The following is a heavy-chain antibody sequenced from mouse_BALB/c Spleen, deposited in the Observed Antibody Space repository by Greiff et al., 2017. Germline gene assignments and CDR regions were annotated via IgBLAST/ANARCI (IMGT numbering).Heavy chain of an antibody. CDR1: GDSITSGY. CDR3: ARYGSSGSPAY. CDR2: ISYSGST. V-gene: IGHV3-8*02. Sequence: EVKVEESGPSLVKPSQTLSLTCSVTGDSITSGYWNWIRKFPGNKLEYMGYISYSGSTYYNPSLKSRISITRDTSKNQYYLQLNSVTTEDTATYYCARYGSSGSPAYWGQGTLVTVSA. J-gene: IGHJ3*01. D-gene: IGHD3-1*01.